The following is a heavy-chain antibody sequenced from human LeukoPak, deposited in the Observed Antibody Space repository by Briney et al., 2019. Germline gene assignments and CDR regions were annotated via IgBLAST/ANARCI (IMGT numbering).Heavy chain of an antibody. CDR3: ARRRYCSSTSCLGWFDP. CDR2: IYYSGST. J-gene: IGHJ5*02. CDR1: GGSISSSSYY. Sequence: SETLSLTCTVSGGSISSSSYYWGWIRQPPGKGLEWIGSIYYSGSTYYNPSLKSRVTISVDTSKNQFSLKPSSVTAADTAVYYCARRRYCSSTSCLGWFDPWGQGTLVTVSS. V-gene: IGHV4-39*01. D-gene: IGHD2-2*01.